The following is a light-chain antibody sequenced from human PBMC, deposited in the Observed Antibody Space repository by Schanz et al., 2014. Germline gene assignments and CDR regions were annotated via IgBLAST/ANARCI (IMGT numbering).Light chain of an antibody. CDR1: SSNIGAGYD. Sequence: QSVLTQSPSVSGAPGQRVTISCTGSSSNIGAGYDVHWYQQLPGTAPKLLISGNNNRPSGVPDRFSASKSGTSASLAIAGLQSEDEADYYCQSYDSRLSAWVFGGGTKLTVL. V-gene: IGLV1-40*01. J-gene: IGLJ3*02. CDR3: QSYDSRLSAWV. CDR2: GNN.